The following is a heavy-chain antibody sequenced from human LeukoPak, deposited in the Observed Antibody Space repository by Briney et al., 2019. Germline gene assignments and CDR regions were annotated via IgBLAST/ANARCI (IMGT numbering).Heavy chain of an antibody. CDR3: ARGSITMVRGVIITRGNWFDP. D-gene: IGHD3-10*01. V-gene: IGHV4-34*01. Sequence: SETLSLTCAVYGGSFSGYYWSWIRQPPGKGLEWIGEINHSGSTNYNPSLKSRVTISVDTSKNQFSLKLSSVTAADTAVYYCARGSITMVRGVIITRGNWFDPWGQGTLVTVSS. CDR1: GGSFSGYY. J-gene: IGHJ5*02. CDR2: INHSGST.